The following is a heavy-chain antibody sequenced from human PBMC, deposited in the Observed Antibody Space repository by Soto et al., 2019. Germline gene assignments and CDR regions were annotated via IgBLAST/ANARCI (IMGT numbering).Heavy chain of an antibody. J-gene: IGHJ4*02. D-gene: IGHD1-26*01. CDR2: IYHSGST. CDR3: ARGIVGGATIILES. V-gene: IGHV4-34*01. CDR1: GGSFSGYY. Sequence: PSETLSLTCAVYGGSFSGYYWSWIRQPSGKGLEWIGYIYHSGSTNYNPSLKSRVTISVDTSKNQFSLKLSSVTAADTAVYYCARGIVGGATIILESWGQGTLVTVSS.